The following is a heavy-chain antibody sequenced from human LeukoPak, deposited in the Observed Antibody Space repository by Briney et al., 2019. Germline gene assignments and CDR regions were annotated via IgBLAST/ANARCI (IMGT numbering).Heavy chain of an antibody. D-gene: IGHD6-19*01. Sequence: ASVKVPCKASGFIFTGYYMHWVRQAPGQGLEWMGWINPNSGGTNYAQKFQGRVTMTRDTSISTAYMELSRLRSDDTAVYYCARAKEQWLVYFDYWGQGTLVTVSS. J-gene: IGHJ4*02. CDR3: ARAKEQWLVYFDY. CDR1: GFIFTGYY. V-gene: IGHV1-2*02. CDR2: INPNSGGT.